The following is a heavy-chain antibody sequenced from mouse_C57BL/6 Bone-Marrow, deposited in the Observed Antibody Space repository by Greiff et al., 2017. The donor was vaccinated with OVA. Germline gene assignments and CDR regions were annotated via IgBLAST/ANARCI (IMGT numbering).Heavy chain of an antibody. Sequence: QVQLQQPGAELVKPGASVKLSCKASGYTFTSYWMPWVKQRPGQGLEWIGMIHPNSGSTNYNEKFKSKATLTVDKSSSTAYMQLSSLTSEDSAVYYCARRGQLRDFDYWGQGTTLTVSS. D-gene: IGHD3-2*02. CDR1: GYTFTSYW. J-gene: IGHJ2*01. CDR3: ARRGQLRDFDY. CDR2: IHPNSGST. V-gene: IGHV1-64*01.